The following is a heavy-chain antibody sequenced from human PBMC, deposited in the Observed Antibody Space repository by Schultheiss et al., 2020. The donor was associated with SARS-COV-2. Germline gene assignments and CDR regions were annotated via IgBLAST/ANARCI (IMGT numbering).Heavy chain of an antibody. J-gene: IGHJ6*03. CDR3: ARPNSSWKNYYYYMDV. CDR1: GFTVSSNE. V-gene: IGHV3-38-3*01. CDR2: ISGGST. Sequence: GESLKISCAASGFTVSSNEMSWVRQAPGKGLEWVSSISGGSTYYADSVKGRFTISRDNSKNTLYLQMNSLRAEDTAVYYCARPNSSWKNYYYYMDVWGKGTTVTVSS. D-gene: IGHD6-19*01.